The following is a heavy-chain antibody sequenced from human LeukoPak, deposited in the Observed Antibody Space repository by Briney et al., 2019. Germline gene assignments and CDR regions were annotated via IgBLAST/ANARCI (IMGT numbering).Heavy chain of an antibody. V-gene: IGHV4-34*01. J-gene: IGHJ4*02. CDR2: TSHSGSN. CDR3: ASEGIIVAGGTWNY. D-gene: IGHD6-13*01. Sequence: SETLSLTCAVYGESFSNYYWSWLRQPPGKGLEWIGETSHSGSNNYHPSLKSRITISVDTAKKQFTLRLTSVTAADTAVYYCASEGIIVAGGTWNYWGQGTLVTVSS. CDR1: GESFSNYY.